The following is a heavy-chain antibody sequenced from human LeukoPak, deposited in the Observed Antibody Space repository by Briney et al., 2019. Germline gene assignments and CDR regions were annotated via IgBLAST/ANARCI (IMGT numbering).Heavy chain of an antibody. CDR1: GGSINYYY. D-gene: IGHD7-27*01. Sequence: SETLSLTCTVSGGSINYYYWMWIRQPPGKGLEWIGYIYYSGGTHYNPSLKSRVTMIVDTSKNQFSLKLTAVTAADTAVYYCAGETPGAGHFDYWGQGSLVTVSS. V-gene: IGHV4-59*01. J-gene: IGHJ4*02. CDR2: IYYSGGT. CDR3: AGETPGAGHFDY.